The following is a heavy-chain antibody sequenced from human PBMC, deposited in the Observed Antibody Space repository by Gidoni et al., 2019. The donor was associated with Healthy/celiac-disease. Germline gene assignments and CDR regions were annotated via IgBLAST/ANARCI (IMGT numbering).Heavy chain of an antibody. CDR3: AKATGYSSSRYSYFDY. Sequence: EVQQLESRGGWVQPGGSLRPPCAASGFTVSRCAMCWVRQAPGKGLEWVSAIRGSGGSTYYADSVKGRFTISRDNSKNTLYLQMNSLRAEDTAVYYCAKATGYSSSRYSYFDYWGQGTLVTVSS. CDR2: IRGSGGST. V-gene: IGHV3-23*01. D-gene: IGHD6-13*01. CDR1: GFTVSRCA. J-gene: IGHJ4*02.